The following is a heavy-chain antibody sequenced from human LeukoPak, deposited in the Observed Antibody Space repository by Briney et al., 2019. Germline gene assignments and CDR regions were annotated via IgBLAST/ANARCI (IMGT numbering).Heavy chain of an antibody. V-gene: IGHV4-34*01. Sequence: SETLSLTCAVYGGSFSGSYWSWIRQPPGERLEWIGEINHSGSTNYDSSLASRVTISVVTSKNQFSPKLSSVTVADTAVYYCVREVYRKGYGDYGGFDPWGQGTLVTVSS. J-gene: IGHJ5*02. D-gene: IGHD4-17*01. CDR2: INHSGST. CDR3: VREVYRKGYGDYGGFDP. CDR1: GGSFSGSY.